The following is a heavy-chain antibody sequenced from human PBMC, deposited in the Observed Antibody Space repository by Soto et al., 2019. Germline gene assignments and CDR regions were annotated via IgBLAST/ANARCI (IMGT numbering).Heavy chain of an antibody. J-gene: IGHJ6*03. Sequence: PSQPLSLTCDISGDSVSSNSAAWNWIRQTPSRGLEWLGRTYYRSKWYINYAVSVKSRITVNPDTSKNQFSLQLNSVTPEDTAVYYXARGSWDDVTGHYYMDVWGKGTTVT. CDR2: TYYRSKWYI. V-gene: IGHV6-1*01. CDR1: GDSVSSNSAA. D-gene: IGHD1-1*01. CDR3: ARGSWDDVTGHYYMDV.